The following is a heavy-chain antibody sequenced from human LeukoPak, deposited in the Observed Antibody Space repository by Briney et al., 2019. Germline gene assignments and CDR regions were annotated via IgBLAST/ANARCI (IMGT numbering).Heavy chain of an antibody. CDR2: ISGSGGST. V-gene: IGHV3-23*01. CDR1: GFTFTGYT. J-gene: IGHJ4*02. D-gene: IGHD2-21*02. CDR3: TKCMTASGTCFFAS. Sequence: SGGSLRLSCAAPGFTFTGYTISWVRQAPGKGRGWVSPISGSGGSTYYADSVKGRFNISRDNPKNTLYLQINSLGAEDTAIYYCTKCMTASGTCFFASWGQGTLVTVSS.